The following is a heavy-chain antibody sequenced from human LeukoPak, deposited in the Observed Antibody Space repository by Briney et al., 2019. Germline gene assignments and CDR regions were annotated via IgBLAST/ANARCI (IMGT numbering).Heavy chain of an antibody. CDR2: IIPILGIA. Sequence: SVKVSCKASGYTFTSYAISWVRQAPGQGLEWMGRIIPILGIANYAQKFQGRVTITADKSTSTAYMELSSLRSEDTAVYYCARAVGYYGSGSYYNEWFDPWGQGTLVTVSS. V-gene: IGHV1-69*04. CDR1: GYTFTSYA. D-gene: IGHD3-10*01. CDR3: ARAVGYYGSGSYYNEWFDP. J-gene: IGHJ5*02.